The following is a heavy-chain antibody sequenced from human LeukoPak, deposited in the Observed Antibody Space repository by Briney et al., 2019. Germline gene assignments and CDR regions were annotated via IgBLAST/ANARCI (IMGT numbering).Heavy chain of an antibody. J-gene: IGHJ6*03. CDR3: TFRDSGSSYYMDV. D-gene: IGHD3-10*01. V-gene: IGHV3-15*01. CDR2: IKSKTDGGTT. Sequence: PGWSLRLSCAASGFTFSNAGMSWVRQAPGKGLEWVGRIKSKTDGGTTDYAAPVKGRFTISRDDSKNTLYLQMNSLKTEDTAVYYCTFRDSGSSYYMDVWGKGTTVTVSS. CDR1: GFTFSNAG.